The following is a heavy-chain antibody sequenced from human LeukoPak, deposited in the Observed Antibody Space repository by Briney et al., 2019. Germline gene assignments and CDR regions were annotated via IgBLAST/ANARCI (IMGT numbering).Heavy chain of an antibody. CDR2: IYYSGST. CDR1: GGSISSYY. J-gene: IGHJ4*02. V-gene: IGHV4-59*01. CDR3: ARGWQQLAYFDY. D-gene: IGHD6-13*01. Sequence: SETLSLTCTVSGGSISSYYWSWIRQPPGKGLEWIGYIYYSGSTNYNPSLKSRVTMSVDTSKNQFSLKLSSVTAADTAVYYCARGWQQLAYFDYWGQGTLVTVSS.